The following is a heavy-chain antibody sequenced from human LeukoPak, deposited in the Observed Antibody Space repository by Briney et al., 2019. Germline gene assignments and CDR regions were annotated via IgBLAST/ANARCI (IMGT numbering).Heavy chain of an antibody. J-gene: IGHJ4*02. Sequence: SETLSLTCAVYGGSFSGYYWSWIRQPPGKGLEWIGEINHSGSTNYNPSLKSRVTISVDTSKNQFSLKLTSVTAADTAVYYCARAAPRGWNWGQGTLVAVSS. CDR3: ARAAPRGWN. CDR1: GGSFSGYY. V-gene: IGHV4-34*01. D-gene: IGHD2-15*01. CDR2: INHSGST.